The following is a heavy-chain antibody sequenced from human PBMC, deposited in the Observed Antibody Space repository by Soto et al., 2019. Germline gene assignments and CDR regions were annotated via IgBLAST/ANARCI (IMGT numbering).Heavy chain of an antibody. J-gene: IGHJ4*02. Sequence: GASVKVSCKASGFTFTNSAMHWVRQAPGQRLEWMGWINAGNGNTKYSQKFQGRVTITRDTSASTAYMELSSLRSEDTAVYYCARGITLPTPLDYWGQGTLVTVSS. CDR2: INAGNGNT. D-gene: IGHD1-20*01. CDR1: GFTFTNSA. V-gene: IGHV1-3*01. CDR3: ARGITLPTPLDY.